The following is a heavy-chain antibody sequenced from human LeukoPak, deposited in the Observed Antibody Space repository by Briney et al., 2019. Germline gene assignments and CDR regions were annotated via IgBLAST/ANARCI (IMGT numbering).Heavy chain of an antibody. D-gene: IGHD3-10*01. CDR2: SNTNSGGT. V-gene: IGHV1-2*04. J-gene: IGHJ3*02. CDR1: GYTFTVYY. CDR3: VRVGLDAFDS. Sequence: AASVRVSCTGSGYTFTVYYMHWVRQAPGQGLEWVGWSNTNSGGTNYTQKFQGWVTITRDTHTSADYMELRRVRDEDTAVYYCVRVGLDAFDSWGEGTMVTVSS.